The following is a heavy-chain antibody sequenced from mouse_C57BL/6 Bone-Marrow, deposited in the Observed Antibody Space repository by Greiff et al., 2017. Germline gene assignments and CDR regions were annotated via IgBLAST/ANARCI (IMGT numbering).Heavy chain of an antibody. D-gene: IGHD1-1*01. CDR2: IWRGGST. V-gene: IGHV2-5*01. J-gene: IGHJ1*03. CDR1: GFSLTSYG. Sequence: QVQLKESGPGLVQPSQSLSITCTVSGFSLTSYGVHWVRQSPGKGLEWLGVIWRGGSTDYNAAFMSRLSITKDNSKSQVFFKMNSLQADDTAIYYCAKNYYGSGYVHWYFDVWGTGTTVTVSS. CDR3: AKNYYGSGYVHWYFDV.